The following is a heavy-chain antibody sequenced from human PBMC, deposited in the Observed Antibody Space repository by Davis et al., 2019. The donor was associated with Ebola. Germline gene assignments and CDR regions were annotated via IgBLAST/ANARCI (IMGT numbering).Heavy chain of an antibody. CDR3: AKAVIPGVIRAALDY. V-gene: IGHV3-30*18. CDR2: MSYDGSHK. D-gene: IGHD2-2*01. J-gene: IGHJ4*02. Sequence: GESLKISCAASGFTFSSYGMHWVRQAPGKGLEWVAVMSYDGSHKYYADSVKGRFTISGDNSKSTLYLQMNSLRGEDTAVYYCAKAVIPGVIRAALDYWGQGTRVTVSS. CDR1: GFTFSSYG.